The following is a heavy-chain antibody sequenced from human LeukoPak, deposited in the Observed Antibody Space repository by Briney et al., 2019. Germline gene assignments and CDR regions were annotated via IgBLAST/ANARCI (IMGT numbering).Heavy chain of an antibody. CDR2: ISYDGSNK. CDR3: AKDIGGYSYGFGLDY. CDR1: GFTFSSYG. D-gene: IGHD5-18*01. V-gene: IGHV3-30*18. J-gene: IGHJ4*02. Sequence: GGSLRLSCAASGFTFSSYGMHWVRQAPGKGLEWVAVISYDGSNKYYADSVKGRFTISRDNSKNTLYLQMNSLRAEDTALYYCAKDIGGYSYGFGLDYWGQGPLVTVS.